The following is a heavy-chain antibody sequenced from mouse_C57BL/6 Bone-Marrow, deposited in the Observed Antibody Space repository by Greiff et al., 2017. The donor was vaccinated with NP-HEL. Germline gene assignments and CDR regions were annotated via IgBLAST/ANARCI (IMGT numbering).Heavy chain of an antibody. CDR1: GYTFTSYT. CDR2: INPSSGYT. J-gene: IGHJ3*01. V-gene: IGHV1-4*01. CDR3: ARGGVAGCVY. Sequence: VQLQQSGAELARPGASVKMSCKASGYTFTSYTMHWVKQRPGQGLEWIGYINPSSGYTKYNQKFKDKATLTADKSSSTAYMQLRSLTSEDAAVYYCARGGVAGCVYWGEGALVTVSA.